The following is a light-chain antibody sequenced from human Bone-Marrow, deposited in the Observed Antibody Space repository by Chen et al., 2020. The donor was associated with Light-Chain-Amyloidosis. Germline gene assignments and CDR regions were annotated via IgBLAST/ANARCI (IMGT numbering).Light chain of an antibody. Sequence: QSVFTQPPSVSAAPGQSVTIPCSGDISNIGKNYVSWYQQYPGTAPKLLIFDNHQRPSGIPDRFSGSKSGTSATLIISGLQTGDEADYYCGAWDITLSARVFGGGTKLTVL. CDR1: ISNIGKNY. V-gene: IGLV1-51*01. CDR2: DNH. CDR3: GAWDITLSARV. J-gene: IGLJ3*02.